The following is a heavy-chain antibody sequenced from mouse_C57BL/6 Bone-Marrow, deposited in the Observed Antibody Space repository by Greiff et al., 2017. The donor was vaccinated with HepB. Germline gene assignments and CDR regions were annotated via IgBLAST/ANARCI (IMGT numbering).Heavy chain of an antibody. CDR3: ARGTGSSYDYFDY. V-gene: IGHV1-64*01. Sequence: QVQLQQPGAELVKPGASVKLSCKASGYTFTSYWMHWVKQRPGQGLEWIGMIHPNSGSTNYNEKFKSKATLTVDKSSSTAYMQLSSLTSEDSAVYYCARGTGSSYDYFDYWGQGTTRTVSS. D-gene: IGHD1-1*01. CDR1: GYTFTSYW. J-gene: IGHJ2*01. CDR2: IHPNSGST.